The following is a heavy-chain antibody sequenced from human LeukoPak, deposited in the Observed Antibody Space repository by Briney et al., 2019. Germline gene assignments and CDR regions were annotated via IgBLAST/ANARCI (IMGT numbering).Heavy chain of an antibody. V-gene: IGHV1-69*13. J-gene: IGHJ5*02. D-gene: IGHD2-2*01. CDR1: GYIFTGYY. CDR3: ARVATPRYCSTTSCYWKGRFDP. CDR2: IIPIFGTA. Sequence: SVKVSCKASGYIFTGYYMHWVRQAPGQGLEWMGGIIPIFGTAHYAQKFQGRVTITADESTSTAYMELSSLRSEDTAVYYCARVATPRYCSTTSCYWKGRFDPWGQGTLVTVSS.